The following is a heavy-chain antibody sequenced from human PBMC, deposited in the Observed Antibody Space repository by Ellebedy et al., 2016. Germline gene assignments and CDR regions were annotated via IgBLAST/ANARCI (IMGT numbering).Heavy chain of an antibody. D-gene: IGHD6-19*01. Sequence: ASVKVSXXASGYTFTGYYMHWVRQAPGQGLEWMGWINPNSGGTNYAQKFQGRVTMTRDTSISTAYMELSRLRSDDTAVYYCARDLERLGIAVAGTLDYWGQGTLVTASS. CDR3: ARDLERLGIAVAGTLDY. CDR1: GYTFTGYY. J-gene: IGHJ4*02. V-gene: IGHV1-2*02. CDR2: INPNSGGT.